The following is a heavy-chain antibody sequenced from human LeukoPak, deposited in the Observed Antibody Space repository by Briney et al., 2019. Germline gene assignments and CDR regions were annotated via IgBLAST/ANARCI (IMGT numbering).Heavy chain of an antibody. CDR1: GYTCTSYG. CDR3: ARVSAPPDYGDYVSENWFDP. D-gene: IGHD4-17*01. CDR2: ISAYNKR. Sequence: ASVKVSCKASGYTCTSYGINWVRQAPGQGLEWMGWISAYNKRNYAQKFQGRVTMTTDTSTSTAYMELRNLRSDDTAVYYCARVSAPPDYGDYVSENWFDPWGQGTLVTVSS. J-gene: IGHJ5*02. V-gene: IGHV1-18*01.